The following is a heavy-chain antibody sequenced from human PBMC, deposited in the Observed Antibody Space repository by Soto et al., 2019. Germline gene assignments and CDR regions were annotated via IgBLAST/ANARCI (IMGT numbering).Heavy chain of an antibody. CDR3: AKDGFPGYCTNGVCSGPLKN. V-gene: IGHV3-23*01. Sequence: GGSLRLSCAASGFTFSSYAMSWVRQAPGKGLEWVSAISGSGGSTYYADSVKGRFTISRDNSKNTLYLQMNSLRAEDTAVYYCAKDGFPGYCTNGVCSGPLKNWGQGTLVTVSS. J-gene: IGHJ4*02. CDR2: ISGSGGST. CDR1: GFTFSSYA. D-gene: IGHD2-8*01.